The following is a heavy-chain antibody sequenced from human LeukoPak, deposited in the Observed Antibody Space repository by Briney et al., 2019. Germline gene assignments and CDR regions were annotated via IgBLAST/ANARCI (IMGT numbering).Heavy chain of an antibody. CDR1: GGSISSGDYY. D-gene: IGHD4-17*01. Sequence: SETLSLTCTVSGGSISSGDYYWSWIRQLPGKGLEWIGYIYHSGSTYYNPSLKSRVTISVDRSKNQFSLKLSSVTAADTAVYYCARHDRDYEGFDYWGQGTLVTVSS. J-gene: IGHJ4*02. V-gene: IGHV4-30-2*01. CDR2: IYHSGST. CDR3: ARHDRDYEGFDY.